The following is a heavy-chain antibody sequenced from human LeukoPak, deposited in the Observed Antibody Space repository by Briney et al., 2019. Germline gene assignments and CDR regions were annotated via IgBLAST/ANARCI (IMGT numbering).Heavy chain of an antibody. Sequence: GGSLRLSCAASIFTLRTYGMSWVRQAPGKGLEWLAHIKQDGSQEYYVDSVKGRFTISRDSAKNSLYLQMNSLRAEDTAVYYCASAHGYSSSWYVVWGQGTLVTVSS. CDR2: IKQDGSQE. V-gene: IGHV3-7*01. CDR1: IFTLRTYG. D-gene: IGHD6-13*01. J-gene: IGHJ4*02. CDR3: ASAHGYSSSWYVV.